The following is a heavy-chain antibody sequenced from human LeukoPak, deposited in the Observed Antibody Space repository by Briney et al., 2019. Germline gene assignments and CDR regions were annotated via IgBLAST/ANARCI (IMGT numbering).Heavy chain of an antibody. CDR2: IGTAGDT. CDR3: ARVSYGDYVGAFDI. V-gene: IGHV3-13*01. Sequence: PGGSVRLSCAASGFTFSSYDMHWVRQATGKGLEWVSAIGTAGDTYYPGSVKGRFTISRENAKNSLYLQMNSLRAGDTAVYYCARVSYGDYVGAFDIWGQGTMVTVSS. CDR1: GFTFSSYD. D-gene: IGHD4-17*01. J-gene: IGHJ3*02.